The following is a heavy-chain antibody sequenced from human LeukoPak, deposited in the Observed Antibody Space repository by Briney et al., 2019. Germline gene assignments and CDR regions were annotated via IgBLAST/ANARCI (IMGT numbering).Heavy chain of an antibody. Sequence: ASVKVSCKASGYTFTSYGISWVRQAPGQGLEWMGWISAYNGSTNYAQKLQGRVTMTTDTSTSTAYMELRSLRSEDTAVYYCARDVWIVGATAYWGQGDLVTVSS. D-gene: IGHD1-26*01. CDR1: GYTFTSYG. CDR3: ARDVWIVGATAY. J-gene: IGHJ4*02. CDR2: ISAYNGST. V-gene: IGHV1-18*01.